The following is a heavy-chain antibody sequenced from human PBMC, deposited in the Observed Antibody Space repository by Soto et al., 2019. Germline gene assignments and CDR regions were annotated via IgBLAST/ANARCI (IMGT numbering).Heavy chain of an antibody. Sequence: GWSLRLSCAASGFTFSTYSINLVRQAPGKGLEWISYISDNSSVIYYADAVKGRFTISRDNAKNSLYLQMNSLRDEDTAVYYCARHRDAYCSKGICSGPYFAYWGQGTLVTASS. J-gene: IGHJ4*02. D-gene: IGHD2-8*01. CDR3: ARHRDAYCSKGICSGPYFAY. CDR1: GFTFSTYS. V-gene: IGHV3-48*02. CDR2: ISDNSSVI.